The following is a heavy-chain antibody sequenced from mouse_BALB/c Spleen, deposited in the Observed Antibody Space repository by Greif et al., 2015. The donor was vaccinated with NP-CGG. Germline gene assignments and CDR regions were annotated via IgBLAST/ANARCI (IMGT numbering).Heavy chain of an antibody. Sequence: VQLQQSGPELVKPGASVKISCKASGYTFTDYYINWVKQKPGQGLEWIGWIYPGSGNTKYNEKFKGKATLTVGTSSSTAYMQLSSLTSEDTAVYFCARRTGTEAMDYWGQGTSVTVSS. J-gene: IGHJ4*01. CDR1: GYTFTDYY. V-gene: IGHV1-84*02. CDR3: ARRTGTEAMDY. D-gene: IGHD4-1*01. CDR2: IYPGSGNT.